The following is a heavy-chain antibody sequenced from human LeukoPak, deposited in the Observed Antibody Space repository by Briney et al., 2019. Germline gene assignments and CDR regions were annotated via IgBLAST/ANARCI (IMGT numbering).Heavy chain of an antibody. CDR3: ASYFPVYDSSGPPGVYFDY. CDR2: IIPIFGTA. Sequence: GASVKVSCKASGGTFSSYAISWVRQAPGQGLEWMGGIIPIFGTANYAQKFQGRVTITADKSTSTAYMELSSLRSEDTAVYYCASYFPVYDSSGPPGVYFDYWGQGTLVTVSS. CDR1: GGTFSSYA. J-gene: IGHJ4*02. V-gene: IGHV1-69*06. D-gene: IGHD3-22*01.